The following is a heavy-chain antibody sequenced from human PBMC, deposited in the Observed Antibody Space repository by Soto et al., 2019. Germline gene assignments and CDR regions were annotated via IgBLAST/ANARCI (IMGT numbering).Heavy chain of an antibody. Sequence: ASVKVSCKASGYTFTSYYMHWVRHAPGQGLEWMGIINPSGGSTSYAQKFQGRVTITRDTSASTAYMELSSLRSEDTAVYYCARSAIVVVVAATAEDWFDPWGQGTLVTVSS. V-gene: IGHV1-46*01. CDR2: INPSGGST. CDR1: GYTFTSYY. D-gene: IGHD2-15*01. CDR3: ARSAIVVVVAATAEDWFDP. J-gene: IGHJ5*02.